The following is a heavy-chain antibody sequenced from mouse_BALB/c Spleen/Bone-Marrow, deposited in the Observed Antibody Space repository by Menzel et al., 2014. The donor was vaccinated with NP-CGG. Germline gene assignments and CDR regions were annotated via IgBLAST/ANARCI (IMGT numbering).Heavy chain of an antibody. D-gene: IGHD2-4*01. J-gene: IGHJ2*01. CDR2: IDPANGNT. V-gene: IGHV14-3*02. CDR3: ALYYDYGVGY. CDR1: GFNIKDTY. Sequence: EVPLQQSGAEPVKPGASVKLSCTASGFNIKDTYMHWVKQRPEQGLEWIGRIDPANGNTKHDPKFQGKATITADTSSNTDYLQLSSLTAEDAAVYYCALYYDYGVGYWGQGTTLTVSS.